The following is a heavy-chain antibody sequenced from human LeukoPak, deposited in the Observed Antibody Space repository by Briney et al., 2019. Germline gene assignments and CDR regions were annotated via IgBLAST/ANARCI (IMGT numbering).Heavy chain of an antibody. J-gene: IGHJ3*02. CDR3: ARDTGVDGYNYPAAFDI. CDR2: IYYSGST. D-gene: IGHD5-24*01. CDR1: GGSISSYY. V-gene: IGHV4-59*01. Sequence: SETLSLTCTVPGGSISSYYWSWIRQPPGKGLEWIGYIYYSGSTNYNPSLKSRVTISVDTSKNQFSLKLSSVTAADTAVYYCARDTGVDGYNYPAAFDIWGQGTMVTVSS.